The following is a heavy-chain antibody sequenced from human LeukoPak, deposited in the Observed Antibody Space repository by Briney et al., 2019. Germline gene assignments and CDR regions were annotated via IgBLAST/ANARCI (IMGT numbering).Heavy chain of an antibody. CDR1: GFTFSSYA. D-gene: IGHD3-10*01. CDR3: AKSRERLLWFGELLSDFDY. Sequence: GGSLRLSCTASGFTFSSYAMSWVRQAPGKGLEWVSAISGSGGSTYYADSVKGRFTISRDNSKNTLYLQMNSLRAEDTAVYYCAKSRERLLWFGELLSDFDYWGQGTLVTVSS. CDR2: ISGSGGST. J-gene: IGHJ4*02. V-gene: IGHV3-23*01.